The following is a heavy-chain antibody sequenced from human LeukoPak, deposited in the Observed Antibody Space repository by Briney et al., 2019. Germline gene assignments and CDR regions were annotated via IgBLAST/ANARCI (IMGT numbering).Heavy chain of an antibody. D-gene: IGHD6-6*01. CDR2: IYYSGST. J-gene: IGHJ6*02. Sequence: SETLSLTCTVSGGSLSSGGYYWSWIRQHPGKGLEWIGYIYYSGSTYYNPSLKSRVTISVDTSKNQFSLKLSSVTAADTAVYYCARLFSSSSWGYYYYGMDVCGQGTTVTVSS. CDR3: ARLFSSSSWGYYYYGMDV. V-gene: IGHV4-31*03. CDR1: GGSLSSGGYY.